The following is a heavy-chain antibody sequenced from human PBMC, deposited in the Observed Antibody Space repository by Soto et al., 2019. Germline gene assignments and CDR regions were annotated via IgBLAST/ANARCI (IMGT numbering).Heavy chain of an antibody. D-gene: IGHD3-10*01. V-gene: IGHV4-59*01. CDR1: GGSISSYY. CDR3: ARPVWFGEYYFDY. J-gene: IGHJ4*02. Sequence: SETLSLTCTVSGGSISSYYWSWIRQPPGKGLEWIGYIYYSGSTNYNPSLKSRVTISVDTSKNQFSPKLSSVTAADTAVYYCARPVWFGEYYFDYWGQGTLVTVSS. CDR2: IYYSGST.